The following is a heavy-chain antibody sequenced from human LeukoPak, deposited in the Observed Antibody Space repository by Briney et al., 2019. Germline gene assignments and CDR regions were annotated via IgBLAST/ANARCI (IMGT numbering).Heavy chain of an antibody. V-gene: IGHV3-23*01. Sequence: PGGSLRLSCAASGFPFSSFVMNWVRQAPGKGLEWVSAISGSGGSTYYADSVKGRFTISRDNSKNTLYLQMNSLRAEDTAVYYCAAEWELPTSYFDYWGQGTLVTVSS. CDR2: ISGSGGST. J-gene: IGHJ4*02. CDR1: GFPFSSFV. D-gene: IGHD1-26*01. CDR3: AAEWELPTSYFDY.